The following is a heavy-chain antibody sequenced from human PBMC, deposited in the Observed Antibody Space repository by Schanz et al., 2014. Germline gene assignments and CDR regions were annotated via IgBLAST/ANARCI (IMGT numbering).Heavy chain of an antibody. Sequence: EVQLVESGGGLVKPGGSLRLSCAASTSIFNHAWMSWVRQAPGKGLEWLGRIKSKTYGETTDYAAPVKGRFSISRDDSQSTLYLQMNSLKIEDTAVYYCATASSPVREAGAGSSFHLWGQGTLVTVSP. J-gene: IGHJ5*02. V-gene: IGHV3-15*01. CDR1: TSIFNHAW. CDR2: IKSKTYGETT. CDR3: ATASSPVREAGAGSSFHL. D-gene: IGHD6-13*01.